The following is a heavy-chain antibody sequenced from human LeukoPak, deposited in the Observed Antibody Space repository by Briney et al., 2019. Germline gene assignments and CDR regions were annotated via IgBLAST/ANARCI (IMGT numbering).Heavy chain of an antibody. CDR2: ISYDEDNK. V-gene: IGHV3-30*09. J-gene: IGHJ4*02. Sequence: GGSLRLSCAASGFPFSYYSMHWVRQAPGKGLEWVAVISYDEDNKYYADSVKGRFAISRDNSKDTLYLQMNSLRAGDTAVYYCARSPTRSLRVGEFDFWGQGTLVTVSS. D-gene: IGHD1-26*01. CDR1: GFPFSYYS. CDR3: ARSPTRSLRVGEFDF.